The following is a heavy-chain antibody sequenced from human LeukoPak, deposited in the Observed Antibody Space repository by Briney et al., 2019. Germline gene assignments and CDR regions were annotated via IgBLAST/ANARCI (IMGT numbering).Heavy chain of an antibody. Sequence: ASVNVSCKASGYTFNNFVIRWVRQAPGQGLEWVGWISPHTYSTRYAARVQGRVTMTTGTSTSTVYVELRDLRPDDTAAYFCARGQSMYYWGQGTPVTVSS. V-gene: IGHV1-18*01. CDR3: ARGQSMYY. CDR2: ISPHTYST. J-gene: IGHJ4*02. CDR1: GYTFNNFV. D-gene: IGHD2-8*01.